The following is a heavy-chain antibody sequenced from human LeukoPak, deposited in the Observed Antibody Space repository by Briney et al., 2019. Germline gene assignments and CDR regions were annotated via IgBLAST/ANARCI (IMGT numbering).Heavy chain of an antibody. CDR3: ARSSDYGDYD. CDR1: GGSVSSGGYY. Sequence: SETLSLTCTVSGGSVSSGGYYWSWVRQHPGRGLEWLGYIYYSGRTYYNPSLKSRITISLDTSENRFSLNLTSVSAADTAFYYCARSSDYGDYDWGQGTLVTVSS. D-gene: IGHD4-17*01. CDR2: IYYSGRT. V-gene: IGHV4-31*03. J-gene: IGHJ4*02.